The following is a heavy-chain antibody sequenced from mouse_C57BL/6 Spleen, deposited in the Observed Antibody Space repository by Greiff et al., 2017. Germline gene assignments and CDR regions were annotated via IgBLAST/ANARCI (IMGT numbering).Heavy chain of an antibody. J-gene: IGHJ2*01. CDR2: INPSTGGT. CDR3: ARWGSYDYDGVFDY. V-gene: IGHV1-42*01. D-gene: IGHD2-4*01. Sequence: VQLKESGPELVKPGASVKISCKASGYSFTGYYMNWVKQSPEKSLEWIGEINPSTGGTTYNQKFKAKATLTVDKSSSTAYMQLKSLTSEDSAVYFCARWGSYDYDGVFDYWGQGTTLTVSS. CDR1: GYSFTGYY.